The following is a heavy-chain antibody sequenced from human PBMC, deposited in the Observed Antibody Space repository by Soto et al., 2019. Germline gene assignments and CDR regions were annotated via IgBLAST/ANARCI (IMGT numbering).Heavy chain of an antibody. CDR3: AKDYGRTGKNYFDY. CDR2: ISVSGGST. Sequence: GGSLRLSCAASGFPFSSYAMNLVRQSPGKGLEWVSGISVSGGSTYYADSVKGRLTISRDNSKNTLYMQMNSLRAEDTAVYYCAKDYGRTGKNYFDYWGQGTLVTVSS. V-gene: IGHV3-23*01. D-gene: IGHD2-8*02. J-gene: IGHJ4*02. CDR1: GFPFSSYA.